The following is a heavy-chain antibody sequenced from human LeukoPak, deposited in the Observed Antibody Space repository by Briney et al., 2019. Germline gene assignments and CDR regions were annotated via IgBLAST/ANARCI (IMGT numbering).Heavy chain of an antibody. CDR3: ARKEVGALRAFDI. D-gene: IGHD1-26*01. V-gene: IGHV1-69*05. Sequence: ASVKVSCKASGGTFSSYAISWVRQAPGQGLEWMGGIIPIFGTANYAQKFQGRVTITTDESTSTAYMELSSLRSEDTAVYYCARKEVGALRAFDIWGQGTMVTVSS. J-gene: IGHJ3*02. CDR1: GGTFSSYA. CDR2: IIPIFGTA.